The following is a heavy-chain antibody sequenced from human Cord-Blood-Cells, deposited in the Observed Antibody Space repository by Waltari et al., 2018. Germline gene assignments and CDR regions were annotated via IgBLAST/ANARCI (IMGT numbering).Heavy chain of an antibody. J-gene: IGHJ6*02. CDR3: AREVAARGMDV. Sequence: VRQAPGKGLEWVAVIWYDGSNKYYADSVKGRFTISRDNSKNTLYLQMNSLRAEDTAVYYCAREVAARGMDVWGQGTTVTVSS. V-gene: IGHV3-33*01. D-gene: IGHD2-15*01. CDR2: IWYDGSNK.